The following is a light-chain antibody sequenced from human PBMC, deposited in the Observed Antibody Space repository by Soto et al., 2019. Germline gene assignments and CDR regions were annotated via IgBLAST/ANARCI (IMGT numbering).Light chain of an antibody. Sequence: QSVLTQPASVSGSPGQSITISCTGTSSDVGGYNYVSWYQQRPGKAPKLMIYEVSNRPSGVSNRFSGSKSGNTASLTISGLQAEDEADYYCSSYTSSSTPNWVFGGGTKVTVL. J-gene: IGLJ3*02. CDR1: SSDVGGYNY. CDR3: SSYTSSSTPNWV. CDR2: EVS. V-gene: IGLV2-14*01.